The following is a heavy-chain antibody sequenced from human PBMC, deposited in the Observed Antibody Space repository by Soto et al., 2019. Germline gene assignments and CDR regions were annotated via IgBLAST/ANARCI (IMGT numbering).Heavy chain of an antibody. J-gene: IGHJ3*02. V-gene: IGHV1-69*06. CDR1: GGSFNNYV. CDR3: ARYWNAGTLYGAFDI. CDR2: IIPNYEAA. D-gene: IGHD4-17*01. Sequence: QVQLVQSGAEVRKPGSSVKVSCEASGGSFNNYVISWLRQAPGQGLEWMGGIIPNYEAANYAQKFRGRLTITADKATNTAYLELNSLIPADTATYFCARYWNAGTLYGAFDIWGQGTTVIVS.